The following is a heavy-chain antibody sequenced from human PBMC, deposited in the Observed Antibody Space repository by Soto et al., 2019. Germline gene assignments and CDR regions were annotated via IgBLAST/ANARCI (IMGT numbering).Heavy chain of an antibody. J-gene: IGHJ5*02. Sequence: EVQLVESGGGLVKPGGSLRLSCAASGFTFSNAWMSWVRQAPGKGLEWVGRIKSKTDGGTTDYAAPVKGRFTISRDDSKNTLYLQMNSLKTEDTAVYYYTTDLVAVAGTLWFDPWGQGTLVTVSS. V-gene: IGHV3-15*01. CDR1: GFTFSNAW. CDR2: IKSKTDGGTT. CDR3: TTDLVAVAGTLWFDP. D-gene: IGHD6-19*01.